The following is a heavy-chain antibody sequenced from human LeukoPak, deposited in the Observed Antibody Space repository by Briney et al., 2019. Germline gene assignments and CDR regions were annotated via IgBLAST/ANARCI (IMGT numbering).Heavy chain of an antibody. J-gene: IGHJ6*02. CDR2: ISYDGSNK. CDR3: AKDYYYYYYGMDV. V-gene: IGHV3-30*18. Sequence: GGSLRLSCAASGFTFSSYGMHWVRQAPGKGLEWVAVISYDGSNKYYADSVKGRFTNSRDNSKNTLYLQMNSLRAEDTAVYYCAKDYYYYYYGMDVWGQGTTVTVSS. CDR1: GFTFSSYG.